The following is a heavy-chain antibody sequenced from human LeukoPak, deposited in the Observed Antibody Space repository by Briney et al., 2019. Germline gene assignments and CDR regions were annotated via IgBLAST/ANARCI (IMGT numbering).Heavy chain of an antibody. J-gene: IGHJ5*02. CDR2: ISGGAAGT. CDR1: GFSFGNYA. D-gene: IGHD2-21*02. V-gene: IGHV3-23*01. CDR3: ARVRGVGTHIWLLPWNL. Sequence: PGGSLRLSCVASGFSFGNYAMAWVRQAPGKGLEWVSSISGGAAGTYYAPSVKGRFTVSRDNDKNALYLQMDDVTAADTALYYCARVRGVGTHIWLLPWNLWGQGTLVSVSS.